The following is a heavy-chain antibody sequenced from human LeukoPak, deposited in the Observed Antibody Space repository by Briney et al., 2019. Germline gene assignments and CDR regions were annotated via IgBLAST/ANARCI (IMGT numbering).Heavy chain of an antibody. Sequence: GGSLRLSCSASGFTFSSNYMSWVRQAPGKGLEWVSVIYSGGSTYYADSVKGRFTISRHNSKNTLYLQMNSLRAEDTAVYYCLLRYFDWSFDYWGQGTLVTVSS. CDR2: IYSGGST. V-gene: IGHV3-53*04. J-gene: IGHJ4*02. CDR1: GFTFSSNY. CDR3: LLRYFDWSFDY. D-gene: IGHD3-9*01.